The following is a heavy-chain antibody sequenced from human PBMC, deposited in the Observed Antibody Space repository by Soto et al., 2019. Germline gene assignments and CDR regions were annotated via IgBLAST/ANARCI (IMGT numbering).Heavy chain of an antibody. D-gene: IGHD5-12*01. J-gene: IGHJ6*03. CDR1: GDSFNDYC. V-gene: IGHV1-2*04. CDR3: ARESGGATATLDYYYFYMDV. Sequence: QVQLVQSGAEVRKPGASVTVSCRSSGDSFNDYCIHWVRQAPEQGFEWMGWINPNGGVTKYAQKFQGWVSMTRDTSIRTVYMQLSRLRSDDTAVYYCARESGGATATLDYYYFYMDVWGTGTTVTVSS. CDR2: INPNGGVT.